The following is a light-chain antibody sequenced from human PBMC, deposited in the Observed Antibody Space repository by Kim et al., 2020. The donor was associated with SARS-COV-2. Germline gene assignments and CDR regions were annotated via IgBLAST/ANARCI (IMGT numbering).Light chain of an antibody. V-gene: IGKV1-27*01. Sequence: SVGDRVTITCRASQVISNYLAWYQQNPGKVPKLLIYAASTLQSGVPSRFSGSGSGTDFTLTISSLQPEDVATYYCQKYNSAPLTFGGGTKVDIK. J-gene: IGKJ4*01. CDR3: QKYNSAPLT. CDR2: AAS. CDR1: QVISNY.